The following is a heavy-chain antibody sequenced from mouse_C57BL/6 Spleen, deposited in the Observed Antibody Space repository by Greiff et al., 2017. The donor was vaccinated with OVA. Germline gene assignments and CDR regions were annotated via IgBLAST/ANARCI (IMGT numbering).Heavy chain of an antibody. J-gene: IGHJ3*01. CDR2: IYPGSGNT. D-gene: IGHD1-1*01. CDR3: ARSGYYGSSSY. CDR1: GYTFTEYY. Sequence: QVQLKESGAELVRPGASVKLSCKASGYTFTEYYINWVKQRPGQGLEWIARIYPGSGNTYYNEKFKGKATLTAEKSSSTAYMQLSSLTSEDSAVYFCARSGYYGSSSYWGQGTLVTVSA. V-gene: IGHV1-76*01.